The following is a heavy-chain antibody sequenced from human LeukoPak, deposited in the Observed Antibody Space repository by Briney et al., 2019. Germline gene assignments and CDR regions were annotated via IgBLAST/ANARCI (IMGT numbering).Heavy chain of an antibody. Sequence: PGRSLRLSCAASGFTFSDCGMHWVRQAPGKGLEWMAIIWFDGSKEYYADSVKGRFTISRDNSKNILYLQMNSLSAEDTAVYYCVRTGSGAWWKWFDPWGQGTLVTVSS. CDR1: GFTFSDCG. CDR3: VRTGSGAWWKWFDP. V-gene: IGHV3-33*01. J-gene: IGHJ5*02. D-gene: IGHD1-26*01. CDR2: IWFDGSKE.